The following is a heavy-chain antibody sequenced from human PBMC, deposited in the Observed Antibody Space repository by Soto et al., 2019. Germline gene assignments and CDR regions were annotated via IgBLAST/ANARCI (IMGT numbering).Heavy chain of an antibody. D-gene: IGHD3-10*01. V-gene: IGHV4-34*01. CDR2: INDRGST. Sequence: PSETLSLTCAVYGGSFSGYYWSWIRQPPGKGLEWIGEINDRGSTNYNPSLKSRVTISVDTSKNQFSLKMRSVTAADTAVYYCARGVVRRVIIQYTSFFDHWGLGTSVTVSS. CDR3: ARGVVRRVIIQYTSFFDH. J-gene: IGHJ4*02. CDR1: GGSFSGYY.